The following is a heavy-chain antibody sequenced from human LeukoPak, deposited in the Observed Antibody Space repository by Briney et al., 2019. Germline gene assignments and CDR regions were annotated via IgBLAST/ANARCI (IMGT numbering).Heavy chain of an antibody. Sequence: KASETLSLTCTVSGDSVSSGSYYRTWIRQPPGKGLEWIGYIYKSGNTNNNPSLKSRITMSVDTSKNQFSLKLSSVTAADTAVYYCARVVSLGRPHYGMDVWGQGTTVIVSS. D-gene: IGHD1-26*01. CDR3: ARVVSLGRPHYGMDV. CDR1: GDSVSSGSYY. V-gene: IGHV4-61*01. J-gene: IGHJ6*02. CDR2: IYKSGNT.